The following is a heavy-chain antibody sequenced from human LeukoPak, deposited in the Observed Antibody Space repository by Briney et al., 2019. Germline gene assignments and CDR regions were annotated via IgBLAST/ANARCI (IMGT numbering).Heavy chain of an antibody. CDR3: AKDIAYVPYGPFDY. CDR1: GFTFSSYS. V-gene: IGHV3-48*04. J-gene: IGHJ4*02. D-gene: IGHD4-17*01. Sequence: GGSLRLSCAASGFTFSSYSVNWVRQAPGKGLEWVSYISSSSSTIYYADSVKGRFTISRDNAKNSLYLQMNSLRAEDTALYYCAKDIAYVPYGPFDYWGQGTLVTVSS. CDR2: ISSSSSTI.